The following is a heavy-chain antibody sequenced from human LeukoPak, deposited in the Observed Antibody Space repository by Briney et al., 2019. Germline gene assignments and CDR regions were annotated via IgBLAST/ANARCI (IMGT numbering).Heavy chain of an antibody. Sequence: KASGTLSLTCAVSGDSISSSHWWTWIRQPPGKGLEWIGRIYTSGSTNYSPSLKSRVTLSVDTSRNQFSLKLSSVTAADTAVYYCARHVSSSWYARFDPWGQGTLVTVSS. V-gene: IGHV4-4*02. CDR2: IYTSGST. CDR1: GDSISSSHW. CDR3: ARHVSSSWYARFDP. J-gene: IGHJ5*02. D-gene: IGHD6-13*01.